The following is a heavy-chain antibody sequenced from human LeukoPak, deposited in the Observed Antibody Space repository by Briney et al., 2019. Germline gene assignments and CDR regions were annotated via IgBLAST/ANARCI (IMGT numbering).Heavy chain of an antibody. CDR3: ARIQGGYSSSWYPARLEVFDI. D-gene: IGHD6-13*01. CDR2: MNPNSGNT. J-gene: IGHJ3*02. V-gene: IGHV1-8*03. Sequence: ASVKVSCKASGYTFTSYDINWVRQAPGQGLEWMGWMNPNSGNTGYAQKFQGRVTITRNTSISTAYMELSSLRSEDTAVYYCARIQGGYSSSWYPARLEVFDIWGQGTMVTVSS. CDR1: GYTFTSYD.